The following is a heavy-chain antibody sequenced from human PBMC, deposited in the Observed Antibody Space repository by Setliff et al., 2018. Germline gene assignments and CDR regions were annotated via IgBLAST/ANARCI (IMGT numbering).Heavy chain of an antibody. CDR3: ARHALSFDSAWDV. CDR2: INYSGST. D-gene: IGHD3-9*01. CDR1: GDSLSSGTQY. Sequence: PSETLSLTCSVLGDSLSSGTQYWAWIRQPPGKGLEWIGNINYSGSTQYNPSLKSRVTISLDTSKNQFSLNLNSATATDTAVYYCARHALSFDSAWDVWGKGTTVTVSS. J-gene: IGHJ6*04. V-gene: IGHV4-39*01.